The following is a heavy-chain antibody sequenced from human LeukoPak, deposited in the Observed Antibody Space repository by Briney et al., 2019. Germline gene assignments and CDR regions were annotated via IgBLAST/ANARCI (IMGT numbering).Heavy chain of an antibody. J-gene: IGHJ6*03. CDR2: IFANGNT. Sequence: SETLSLTCTVSGTSISPHNWSWFRQPAGKGLEWIGRIFANGNTNFNPSLKSRVTMSVDTSKNQFSLKLSSVTAADTAVYYCAREHCSGGSCYSIYYYYYMDVWGKGTTVTVSS. D-gene: IGHD2-15*01. V-gene: IGHV4-4*07. CDR1: GTSISPHN. CDR3: AREHCSGGSCYSIYYYYYMDV.